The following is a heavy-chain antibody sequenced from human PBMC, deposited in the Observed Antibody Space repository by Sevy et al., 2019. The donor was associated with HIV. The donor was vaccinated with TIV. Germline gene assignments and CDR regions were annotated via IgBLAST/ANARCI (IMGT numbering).Heavy chain of an antibody. CDR3: ARVRITISYNWFDP. D-gene: IGHD3-3*01. CDR2: ISVSNGNT. CDR1: GYTFSNYG. V-gene: IGHV1-18*01. Sequence: ASVKVSCKASGYTFSNYGINWVRQAPGQGLEWMGQISVSNGNTYYGENLQGRLTMTTDTSTSTAYMELRSLTSDDTAVYYCARVRITISYNWFDPWGQGTLVTVSS. J-gene: IGHJ5*02.